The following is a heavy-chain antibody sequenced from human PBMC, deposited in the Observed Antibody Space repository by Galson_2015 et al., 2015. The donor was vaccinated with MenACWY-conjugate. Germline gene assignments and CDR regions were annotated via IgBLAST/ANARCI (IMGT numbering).Heavy chain of an antibody. CDR1: GYTLTELS. CDR3: ATFLVGYSYGSGYFDY. J-gene: IGHJ4*02. D-gene: IGHD5-18*01. V-gene: IGHV1-24*01. CDR2: FDPEDGET. Sequence: SVKVSCKVSGYTLTELSMHWVRQAPGKGLEWMGGFDPEDGETIYAQKFQGRVTMTGDTSTDTAYMELSSLRSEDTAVYYCATFLVGYSYGSGYFDYWGQGTLVTVSS.